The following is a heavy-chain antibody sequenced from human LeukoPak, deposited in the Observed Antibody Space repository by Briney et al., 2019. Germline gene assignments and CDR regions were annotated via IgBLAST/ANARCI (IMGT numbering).Heavy chain of an antibody. D-gene: IGHD4-17*01. V-gene: IGHV4-59*01. CDR3: ARSRGGFGDYGSWFDP. CDR1: GGSISSFF. CDR2: THNSGTT. J-gene: IGHJ5*02. Sequence: SETLSLTCTVSGGSISSFFWNWIRQPPGKGLEWIGFTHNSGTTNYNPSLKSRVTMSLDASKNQFSLKLTSVTAADTAFYYCARSRGGFGDYGSWFDPWGQGTLVTVSS.